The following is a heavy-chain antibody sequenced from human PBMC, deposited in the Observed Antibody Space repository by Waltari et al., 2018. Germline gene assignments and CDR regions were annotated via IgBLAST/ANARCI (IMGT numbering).Heavy chain of an antibody. V-gene: IGHV3-21*01. CDR2: ISSSSSYI. CDR3: ARESSFGETGYNWFDP. J-gene: IGHJ5*02. D-gene: IGHD3-10*01. CDR1: GFTFSSYS. Sequence: EVQLVESGGGLVKPGGSLRLSCAASGFTFSSYSMNWVRQAPGKGLEWVSSISSSSSYIYYADSVKGRFTISRDNAKNSLYLQMNSLRAEDTAVYYCARESSFGETGYNWFDPWGQGTLVTVSS.